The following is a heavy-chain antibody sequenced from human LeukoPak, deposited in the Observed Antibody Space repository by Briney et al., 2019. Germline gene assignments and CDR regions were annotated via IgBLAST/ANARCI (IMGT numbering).Heavy chain of an antibody. D-gene: IGHD3-3*01. V-gene: IGHV1-69*01. Sequence: SVKVSCKASGGTFSSYAISWVRQAPGQGLEWMGGIIPIFGTANYAQKFQGRVTITADESTSTAYMELSSLRSEDTAVYYCASLLYDFWSGYSNWFDPWAREPWSPSPQ. CDR2: IIPIFGTA. CDR1: GGTFSSYA. J-gene: IGHJ5*02. CDR3: ASLLYDFWSGYSNWFDP.